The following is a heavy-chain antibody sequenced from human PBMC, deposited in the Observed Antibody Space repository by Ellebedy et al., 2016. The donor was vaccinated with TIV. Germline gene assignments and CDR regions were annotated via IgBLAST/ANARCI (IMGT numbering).Heavy chain of an antibody. CDR2: IGSRTSKI. J-gene: IGHJ4*02. V-gene: IGHV3-48*02. D-gene: IGHD2-15*01. Sequence: PGGSLRLSCAASGFTFNTYSMNWVRQAPGKGREWVSYIGSRTSKIYYADSVKGRFTISRDNAKNSLSLQMNSLRDEDTAVYYCARGVVGAGNGNEYWGRGTLVTVSS. CDR1: GFTFNTYS. CDR3: ARGVVGAGNGNEY.